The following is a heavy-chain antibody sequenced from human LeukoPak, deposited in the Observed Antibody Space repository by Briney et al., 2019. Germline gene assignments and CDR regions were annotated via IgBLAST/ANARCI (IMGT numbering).Heavy chain of an antibody. D-gene: IGHD4-11*01. J-gene: IGHJ4*02. CDR2: IYSGGSA. V-gene: IGHV3-53*01. Sequence: PGGSLRLSCAASGFTVSSNYMSWVRQAPGKGLEWVSVIYSGGSAYYADSAKGRFTISRDNSKNTLYLQMNSLRAEDTAVYYCAREEGYSNYYIYWGQGTLVTVSS. CDR1: GFTVSSNY. CDR3: AREEGYSNYYIY.